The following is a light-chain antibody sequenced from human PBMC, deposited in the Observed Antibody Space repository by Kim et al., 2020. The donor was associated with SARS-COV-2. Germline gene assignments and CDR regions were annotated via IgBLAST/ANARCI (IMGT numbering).Light chain of an antibody. Sequence: GQSVHISCPGNSSDVGRKKEVSWYQHHPRHAPKIIIYDVSLRPTGVPDLFSGTKSGNTASLTTPGLQDEDEADYYCCSYAGSYTVVFGGGTQLTVL. CDR1: SSDVGRKKE. CDR3: CSYAGSYTVV. J-gene: IGLJ2*01. CDR2: DVS. V-gene: IGLV2-11*01.